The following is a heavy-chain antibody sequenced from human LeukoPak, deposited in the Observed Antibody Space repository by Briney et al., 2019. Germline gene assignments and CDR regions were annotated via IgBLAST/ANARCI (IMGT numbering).Heavy chain of an antibody. CDR1: GFTFSNVW. J-gene: IGHJ6*03. CDR2: IKSKVGGGTT. V-gene: IGHV3-15*01. CDR3: AKVAGNSVDMDV. Sequence: PGGSLRLSCAASGFTFSNVWMSWVRQAPGKGLEWVGRIKSKVGGGTTDYAAPVKGRFTIPRDDSKNTLYLQMNSLKTEDTAVYYCAKVAGNSVDMDVWGKGTTVTVSS. D-gene: IGHD4-23*01.